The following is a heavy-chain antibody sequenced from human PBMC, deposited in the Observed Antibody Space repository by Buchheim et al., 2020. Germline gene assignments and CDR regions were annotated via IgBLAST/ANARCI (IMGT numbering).Heavy chain of an antibody. CDR1: GFTFSSYG. V-gene: IGHV3-30*03. CDR3: VSGVLDTTVNLDY. J-gene: IGHJ4*02. CDR2: ISYDGSNK. D-gene: IGHD4-11*01. Sequence: QVQLVESGGGVVQPGRSLRLSCAASGFTFSSYGMHWVRQAPGKGLEWVAVISYDGSNKYYADSVTGRFTISRDNSKNTLTLQMNSLRAEDTAVYYCVSGVLDTTVNLDYWGQGTL.